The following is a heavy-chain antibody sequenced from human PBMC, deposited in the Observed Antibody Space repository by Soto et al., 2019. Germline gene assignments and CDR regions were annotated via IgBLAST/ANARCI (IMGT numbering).Heavy chain of an antibody. D-gene: IGHD2-21*02. J-gene: IGHJ6*02. V-gene: IGHV1-69*06. CDR3: ARDKLVVVTAPYYYYYGMDV. CDR2: IIPIFGTT. CDR1: GGTFSSYA. Sequence: WASVKVSCKDSGGTFSSYAISWVRQAPGQGLEWMGGIIPIFGTTNYAQKFQGRVTITADKSTSTAYMELSSLRSEDTAVYYCARDKLVVVTAPYYYYYGMDVWGQGTTVTVSS.